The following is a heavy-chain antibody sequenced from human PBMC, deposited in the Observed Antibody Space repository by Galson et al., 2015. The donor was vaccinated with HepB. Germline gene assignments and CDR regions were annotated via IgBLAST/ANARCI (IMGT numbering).Heavy chain of an antibody. CDR2: ISSSSTYI. J-gene: IGHJ4*02. CDR1: GFTFSNYS. V-gene: IGHV3-21*01. Sequence: SLRLSCAASGFTFSNYSMNWVRQAPGKGLEWVSSISSSSTYIYYADSVKGRFTISRDNAKNSLYLQMNSLRAEDTAVYYCSRGVGNGVVIPVFDYWGQGTLVTVSS. D-gene: IGHD2-8*01. CDR3: SRGVGNGVVIPVFDY.